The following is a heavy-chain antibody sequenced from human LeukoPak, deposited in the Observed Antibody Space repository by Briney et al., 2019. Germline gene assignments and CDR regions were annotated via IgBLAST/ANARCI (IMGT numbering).Heavy chain of an antibody. Sequence: GGSLRLSCAASGFTFSSYWMSWVRQAPGKGLEWVANIKQDGSEKYYVDSVKGRFTISRDNAKNSLYLQMNSLRAEDTAVYYCARVTYYDYVWGSPDAFDIWGQGTMVTVSS. CDR2: IKQDGSEK. D-gene: IGHD3-16*01. J-gene: IGHJ3*02. CDR3: ARVTYYDYVWGSPDAFDI. CDR1: GFTFSSYW. V-gene: IGHV3-7*01.